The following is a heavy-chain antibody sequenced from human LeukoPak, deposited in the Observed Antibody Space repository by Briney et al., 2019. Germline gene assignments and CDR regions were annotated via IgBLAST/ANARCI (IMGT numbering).Heavy chain of an antibody. CDR3: ARHRSDTGGKKGVNWFDP. J-gene: IGHJ5*02. CDR1: GGSIKNYY. V-gene: IGHV4-59*01. CDR2: FYFGGTT. Sequence: PSEPLSLTCSVPGGSIKNYYWSWIRKPPGKGLEWLGNFYFGGTTDYNSSLKSRLTISVDTFKNQLSLNLQSVTAADTATYYCARHRSDTGGKKGVNWFDPWGQGTLVTVSS. D-gene: IGHD4-23*01.